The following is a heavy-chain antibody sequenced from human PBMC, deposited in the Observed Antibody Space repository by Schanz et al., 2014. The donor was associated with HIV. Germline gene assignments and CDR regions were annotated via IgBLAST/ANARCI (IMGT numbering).Heavy chain of an antibody. V-gene: IGHV3-30*03. CDR2: ISDDGSNK. CDR1: GFTFSTYG. CDR3: ARVANWDYYGMDV. J-gene: IGHJ6*02. D-gene: IGHD3-16*01. Sequence: VQLVESGGGVVQPGRSLRLSCAASGFTFSTYGMHWVRQAPGKGLEWVAFISDDGSNKYYADSVKGRFTISRDNSKNTLYLQMNSLRAEDTAVYYCARVANWDYYGMDVWGRGTTVTVSS.